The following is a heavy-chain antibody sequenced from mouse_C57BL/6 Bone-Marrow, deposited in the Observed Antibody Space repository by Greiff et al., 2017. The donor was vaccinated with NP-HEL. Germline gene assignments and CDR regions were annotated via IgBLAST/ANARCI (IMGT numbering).Heavy chain of an antibody. CDR1: GYTFTDYN. J-gene: IGHJ1*03. D-gene: IGHD1-1*01. Sequence: EVKLQQSGPELVKPGASVKIPCKASGYTFTDYNMDWVKQSHGKSLEWIGDINPNNGGTIYNQKFKGKATLTVDKSSSTAYMELRSLTSEDTAVYYCARRYYGSSYCWYFDVWGTGTTVTVSS. V-gene: IGHV1-18*01. CDR2: INPNNGGT. CDR3: ARRYYGSSYCWYFDV.